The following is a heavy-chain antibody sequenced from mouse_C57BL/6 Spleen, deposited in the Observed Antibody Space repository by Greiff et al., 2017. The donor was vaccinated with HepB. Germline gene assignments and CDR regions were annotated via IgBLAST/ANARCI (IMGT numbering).Heavy chain of an antibody. J-gene: IGHJ1*03. CDR3: ARGVYYSNWYFDV. CDR1: GFTFTDYY. D-gene: IGHD2-5*01. Sequence: EVKVVESGGGLVQPGGSLSLSCAASGFTFTDYYMSWVRQPPGKALEWLGFIRNKANGYTTEYSASVKGRFTISRDNSQSILYLQMNALRAEDSATYYCARGVYYSNWYFDVWGTGTTVTVSS. V-gene: IGHV7-3*01. CDR2: IRNKANGYTT.